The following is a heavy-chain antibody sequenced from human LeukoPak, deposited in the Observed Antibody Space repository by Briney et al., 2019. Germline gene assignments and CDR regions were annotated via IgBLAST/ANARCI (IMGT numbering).Heavy chain of an antibody. CDR1: GFTFSDYA. D-gene: IGHD2/OR15-2a*01. CDR2: LHSGGGT. Sequence: GGSLRLSCAASGFTFSDYAIHWVRQAPGQGLEWVSVLHSGGGTFYTDSVRGRFAISRDNFKNTLYLQMNSLTDEDTAVYYCARDSQYYFLDYWGQGTQVTVSS. CDR3: ARDSQYYFLDY. V-gene: IGHV3-66*01. J-gene: IGHJ4*02.